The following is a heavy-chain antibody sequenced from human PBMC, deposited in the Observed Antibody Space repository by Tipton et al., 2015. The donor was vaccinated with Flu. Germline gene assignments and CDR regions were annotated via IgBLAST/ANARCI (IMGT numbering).Heavy chain of an antibody. CDR3: ARGRRRLAARPLFDY. D-gene: IGHD6-6*01. CDR2: INHSGST. J-gene: IGHJ4*02. V-gene: IGHV4-34*01. CDR1: GGSFSGYY. Sequence: TLSLTCAVYGGSFSGYYWSWIRQPPGKGLEWIGEINHSGSTNYNPSLKSRVTISVDTSKNQFSLKLSSVTAADTAVYYCARGRRRLAARPLFDYWGQGTLVTVSS.